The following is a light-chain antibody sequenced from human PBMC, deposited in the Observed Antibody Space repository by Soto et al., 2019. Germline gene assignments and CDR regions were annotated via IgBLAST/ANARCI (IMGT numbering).Light chain of an antibody. Sequence: QSALTQPPSASGSPGQSVTISCTGTSSDVGGYNYVSWYQQHPGKAPKLMIYEVSKRTSGVPDRFSGSKSGNTASLTVSGLQAEDEADYYCSSYAGSLVVFGGGTKVTVL. CDR1: SSDVGGYNY. CDR3: SSYAGSLVV. V-gene: IGLV2-8*01. J-gene: IGLJ2*01. CDR2: EVS.